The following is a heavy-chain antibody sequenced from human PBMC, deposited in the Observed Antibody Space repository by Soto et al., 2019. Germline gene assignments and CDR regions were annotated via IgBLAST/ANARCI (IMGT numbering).Heavy chain of an antibody. CDR1: GGTFSSYA. CDR2: IIPIFGTA. V-gene: IGHV1-69*13. J-gene: IGHJ6*02. Sequence: GASVKVSCKASGGTFSSYAISWVRQAPGQGLEWMGGIIPIFGTANYAQKFQGRVTITADESTSTAYMELSSLRSEDTAVYYCARGQSGFWSGYYFPPPYYYYYYGMDAWGQGTTVTVSS. CDR3: ARGQSGFWSGYYFPPPYYYYYYGMDA. D-gene: IGHD3-3*01.